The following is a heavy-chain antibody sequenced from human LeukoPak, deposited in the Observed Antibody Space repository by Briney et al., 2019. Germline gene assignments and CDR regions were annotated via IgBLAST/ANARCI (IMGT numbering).Heavy chain of an antibody. D-gene: IGHD3-10*01. V-gene: IGHV4-59*08. Sequence: PSETLSLTCTVSGGSISSYYWSWIRQPPGKGLEWIGYIYYSGSTNYNPSLKSRVTISVDTSKNQFSLRMTSVTAADTAVFYCARHVHYGSGSYNYFDYWGQGNAVTVSS. CDR1: GGSISSYY. CDR3: ARHVHYGSGSYNYFDY. J-gene: IGHJ4*02. CDR2: IYYSGST.